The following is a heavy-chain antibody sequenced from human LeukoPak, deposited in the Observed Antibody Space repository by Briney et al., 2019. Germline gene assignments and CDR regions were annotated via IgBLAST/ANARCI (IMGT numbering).Heavy chain of an antibody. CDR2: IKQDGSEK. D-gene: IGHD6-19*01. CDR1: GFTFSSYW. CDR3: ARDQRDQWLALYYFDY. Sequence: GGSLRLSCAASGFTFSSYWMSWVRQAPGKGLEWVANIKQDGSEKYYVDSVKGRFTISRDNAKNSLYLQMNSLRAEDTAVYYCARDQRDQWLALYYFDYWGQGTLVTVSS. V-gene: IGHV3-7*01. J-gene: IGHJ4*02.